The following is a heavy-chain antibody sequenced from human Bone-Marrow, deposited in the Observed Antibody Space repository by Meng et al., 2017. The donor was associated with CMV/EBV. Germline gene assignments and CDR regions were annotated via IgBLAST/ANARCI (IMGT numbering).Heavy chain of an antibody. V-gene: IGHV1-18*01. CDR1: GYTFTNYD. Sequence: ASVKVSCKASGYTFTNYDINWVRQATGQGLEWMGWISGYNGNTNYAQKFQDRLTMTTNTSSTTAYMELRSLRSDDTAVYYCATLGFWGDYFDHWGQGSLVTVSS. D-gene: IGHD3-16*01. CDR2: ISGYNGNT. CDR3: ATLGFWGDYFDH. J-gene: IGHJ4*02.